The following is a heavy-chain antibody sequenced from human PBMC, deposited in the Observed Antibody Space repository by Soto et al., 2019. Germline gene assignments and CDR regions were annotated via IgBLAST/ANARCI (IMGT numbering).Heavy chain of an antibody. D-gene: IGHD3-10*01. Sequence: SETLSLTCTVSGGSVSSGSYYWSWIRQPPGKGLEWIGYIYYSGSTNYNPSLKSRVTISVDTSKNQFSLKLSSVTAAYTAVYYCASSVVRGVSFFDYWGQGTLVTVSS. CDR3: ASSVVRGVSFFDY. CDR2: IYYSGST. J-gene: IGHJ4*02. V-gene: IGHV4-61*01. CDR1: GGSVSSGSYY.